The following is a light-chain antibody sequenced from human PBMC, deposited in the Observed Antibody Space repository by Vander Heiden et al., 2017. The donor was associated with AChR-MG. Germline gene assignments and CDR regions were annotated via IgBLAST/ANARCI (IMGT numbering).Light chain of an antibody. Sequence: QSVLTQPPSASGTPGPRVTISCYGSSSNIGSNTVHWYQPLPGTAPTPLIYSNNQRPSGVPDRFSGSKSGTSASLAISGLQSEDEADYYCAAWDDSLNGVVFGGGTKLTVL. J-gene: IGLJ2*01. CDR3: AAWDDSLNGVV. CDR2: SNN. V-gene: IGLV1-44*01. CDR1: SSNIGSNT.